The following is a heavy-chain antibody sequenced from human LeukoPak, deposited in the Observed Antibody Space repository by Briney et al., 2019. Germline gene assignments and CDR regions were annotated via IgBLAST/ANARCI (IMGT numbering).Heavy chain of an antibody. J-gene: IGHJ4*02. Sequence: GGSLRLSCAASGFTFSGPDMHWVRQASGKGLEWVGRIRIKTNSYATAYAASVKGRFTISRDDSKNTAYLQMNSLKTEDTAVYYCTTLDFDYWGQGTLVTVSS. CDR2: IRIKTNSYAT. V-gene: IGHV3-73*01. CDR3: TTLDFDY. CDR1: GFTFSGPD.